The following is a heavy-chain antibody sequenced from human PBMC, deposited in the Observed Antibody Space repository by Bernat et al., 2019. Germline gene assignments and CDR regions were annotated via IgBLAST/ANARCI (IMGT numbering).Heavy chain of an antibody. Sequence: QVQLQESGPGLVKPSGTLSLTCAVSGGSISSSNWWSWVRQPPGKGLEWIGEIYHSGSTNQNPSLKSRIIISVDKSNNQFSLKLSSVTAADTAVYYCAREGSSSRKNYLDYWGQGTLVTVSS. J-gene: IGHJ4*02. V-gene: IGHV4-4*02. CDR1: GGSISSSNW. CDR3: AREGSSSRKNYLDY. CDR2: IYHSGST. D-gene: IGHD6-13*01.